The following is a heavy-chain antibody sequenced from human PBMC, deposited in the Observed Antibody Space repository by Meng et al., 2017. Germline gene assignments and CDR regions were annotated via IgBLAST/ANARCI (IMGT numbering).Heavy chain of an antibody. CDR2: IYTSGST. Sequence: SETLSLTCTVSGGSISSGSYYWSWIRQPAGKGLEWIGRIYTSGSTNYNPSLKSRVTISVDTSKNQFSLKLSSVTAADTAVYYCARLYCSSTSCYEDYWGQGTLVTVSS. D-gene: IGHD2-2*01. V-gene: IGHV4-61*02. CDR3: ARLYCSSTSCYEDY. CDR1: GGSISSGSYY. J-gene: IGHJ4*02.